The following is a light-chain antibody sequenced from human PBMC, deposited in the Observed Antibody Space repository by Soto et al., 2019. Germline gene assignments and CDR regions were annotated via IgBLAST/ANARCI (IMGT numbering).Light chain of an antibody. V-gene: IGLV2-8*01. Sequence: QSVLTQPPSASGSPGQSVTISCTGTGSDVGDYNYVSWYQQHPGKAPKLMIYEVSKRPSGVPDRFSGSKSGNTASLTVSGLQAEDEANYYCSSYAGSFYVFGTGTKVTVL. CDR1: GSDVGDYNY. J-gene: IGLJ1*01. CDR3: SSYAGSFYV. CDR2: EVS.